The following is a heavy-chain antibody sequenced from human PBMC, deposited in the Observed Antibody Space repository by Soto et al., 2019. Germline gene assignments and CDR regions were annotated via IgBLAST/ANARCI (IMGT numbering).Heavy chain of an antibody. CDR3: ATSYGSWSSHFDS. CDR2: IIPMLGMS. Sequence: QVHLVQFGAEVREPGSSVKVSCTASGGTFNTHTTSWVRQAPGLRLEWMGRIIPMLGMSNSPQKFQGRLSITADKSTSTVYIALTRLTSDDTAVYYCATSYGSWSSHFDSWGQGTLVTVSS. J-gene: IGHJ4*02. CDR1: GGTFNTHT. D-gene: IGHD3-10*01. V-gene: IGHV1-69*02.